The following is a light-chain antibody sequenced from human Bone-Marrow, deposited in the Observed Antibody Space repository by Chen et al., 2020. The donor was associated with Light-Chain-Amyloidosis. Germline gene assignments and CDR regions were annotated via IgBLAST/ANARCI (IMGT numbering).Light chain of an antibody. CDR2: DDS. V-gene: IGLV3-21*02. CDR3: QVWDRSSDRPV. Sequence: SYVLTQPSSVSVAQGQPATIAGGGNNMGSTSVHWYQQTPGQAPLLVVYDDSDRPSGIPERLSGSNSGNTATLTISRVEAGDEADYYCQVWDRSSDRPVFGGGTKLTVL. CDR1: NMGSTS. J-gene: IGLJ3*02.